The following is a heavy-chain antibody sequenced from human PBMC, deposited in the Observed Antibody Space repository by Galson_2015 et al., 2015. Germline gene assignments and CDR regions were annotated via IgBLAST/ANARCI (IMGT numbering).Heavy chain of an antibody. V-gene: IGHV1-2*06. Sequence: SVKVSCKASGYTFTGYYMHWVRQAPGQGLEWMGRINPNSGGTNYAQKFQGRVTMTRDTSISTAYMELSRLRSDDTAVYYCARARGRTGVLRYFDAFDIWGQGTMVTVSS. CDR3: ARARGRTGVLRYFDAFDI. J-gene: IGHJ3*02. D-gene: IGHD3-9*01. CDR2: INPNSGGT. CDR1: GYTFTGYY.